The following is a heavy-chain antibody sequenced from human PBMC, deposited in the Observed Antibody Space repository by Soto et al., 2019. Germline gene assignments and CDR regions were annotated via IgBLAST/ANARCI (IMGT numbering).Heavy chain of an antibody. Sequence: QVQLVESGGGVVQPGRSLRLSCAASGFTFSSYGMHWVRQAPGKGLEWVAVISYDGSNKYYADSVKGRFSISRDNSKNXLXXQMNSLRAEDTAVYYCAKNEATVTTWDYYYYGMDVWGQGTTVTVSS. CDR3: AKNEATVTTWDYYYYGMDV. J-gene: IGHJ6*02. CDR2: ISYDGSNK. V-gene: IGHV3-30*18. CDR1: GFTFSSYG. D-gene: IGHD4-4*01.